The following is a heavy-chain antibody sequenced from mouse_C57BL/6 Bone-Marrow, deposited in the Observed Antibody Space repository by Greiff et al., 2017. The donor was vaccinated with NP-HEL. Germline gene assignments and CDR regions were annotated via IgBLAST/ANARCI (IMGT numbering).Heavy chain of an antibody. D-gene: IGHD1-1*01. CDR3: ARSQDYCIAMDD. J-gene: IGHJ4*01. V-gene: IGHV1-20*01. Sequence: EVQLQQSGPELVQPGDSVKISCKASGYSFTGYFMNWVMQSHGKSLEWIGRINPYNGDTFYNQKFKGKATLTVDKSSSTAHMELRSLTSEDSAVYYCARSQDYCIAMDDWGQGTSVTVSS. CDR1: GYSFTGYF. CDR2: INPYNGDT.